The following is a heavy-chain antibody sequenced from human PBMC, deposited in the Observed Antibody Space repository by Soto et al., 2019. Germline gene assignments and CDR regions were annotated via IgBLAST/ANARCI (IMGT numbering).Heavy chain of an antibody. D-gene: IGHD1-7*01. Sequence: GESLKISCKGPGYSFTSYWISWVRQMPGKGLEWMGRIDPSDSYTNYSPSFQGHVTISADKSISTAYLQWSSLKASDTAMYYCARLTGTTGRYNWFDPWGQGSLVTVSS. J-gene: IGHJ5*02. CDR2: IDPSDSYT. V-gene: IGHV5-10-1*01. CDR3: ARLTGTTGRYNWFDP. CDR1: GYSFTSYW.